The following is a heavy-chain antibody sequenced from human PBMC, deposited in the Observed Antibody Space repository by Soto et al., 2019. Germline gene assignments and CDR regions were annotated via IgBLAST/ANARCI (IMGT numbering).Heavy chain of an antibody. V-gene: IGHV3-7*01. D-gene: IGHD4-17*01. CDR1: GFTFSSYW. CDR2: IKQDGSEK. CDR3: ARDRLYDYGDLYYFDY. Sequence: GGSLRLSCAASGFTFSSYWMSWVRQAPGKGLEWVANIKQDGSEKYYVDSVKGRFTISRDNAKNSLYLQMNSLRAEDTAVYYCARDRLYDYGDLYYFDYWGQGTLVTVSS. J-gene: IGHJ4*02.